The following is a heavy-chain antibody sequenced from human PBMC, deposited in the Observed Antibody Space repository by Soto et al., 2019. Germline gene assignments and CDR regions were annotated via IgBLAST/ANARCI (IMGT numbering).Heavy chain of an antibody. Sequence: GASVKVSSKASGGTFSSSALRRVRQAPGQGLEWMGRIIPFFGTANYAQKFQGRVTITADESTSTAHMELSSLRSEDTAVYYCAKVIAAAIYRGQGPLEDVSS. CDR2: IIPFFGTA. J-gene: IGHJ4*02. CDR3: AKVIAAAIY. V-gene: IGHV1-69*13. CDR1: GGTFSSSA. D-gene: IGHD6-13*01.